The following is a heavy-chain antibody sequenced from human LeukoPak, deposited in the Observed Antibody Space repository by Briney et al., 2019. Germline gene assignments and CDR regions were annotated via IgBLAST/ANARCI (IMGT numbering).Heavy chain of an antibody. CDR3: ARHPVITFGGVIGHFDY. J-gene: IGHJ4*02. CDR1: GYSFTNYW. V-gene: IGHV5-51*01. Sequence: GESLKISCKGSGYSFTNYWIGWVRQMPGKGLEWMGIIYPGDSDTRYSPSFQGQVTISADKSISTAYLQWSSLKASDTAMYYCARHPVITFGGVIGHFDYWGQGTLVTVSS. D-gene: IGHD3-16*02. CDR2: IYPGDSDT.